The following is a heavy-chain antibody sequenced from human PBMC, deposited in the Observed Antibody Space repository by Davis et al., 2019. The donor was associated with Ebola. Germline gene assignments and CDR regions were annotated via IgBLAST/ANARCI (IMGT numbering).Heavy chain of an antibody. Sequence: SETLSLTCTVSGGSISSGDYYWSWICQPPGKGLEWIGYIYYSGSTYYNPFLKSRVTISVDTSKNQFSLKLSSVTAADTAVYYCARERRYGDLNLRWFDPWGQGTLVTVSS. CDR2: IYYSGST. D-gene: IGHD4-17*01. V-gene: IGHV4-30-4*01. CDR1: GGSISSGDYY. J-gene: IGHJ5*02. CDR3: ARERRYGDLNLRWFDP.